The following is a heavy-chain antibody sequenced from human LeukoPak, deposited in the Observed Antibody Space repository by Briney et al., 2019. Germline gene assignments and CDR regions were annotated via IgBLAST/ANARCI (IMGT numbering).Heavy chain of an antibody. CDR1: GFTFSSYA. V-gene: IGHV3-23*01. J-gene: IGHJ4*02. CDR3: AKDWVVRGVISY. CDR2: ISGSGAST. Sequence: PGGSLRLSCAASGFTFSSYAMSWVRQAPGKGLEWVSAISGSGASTYYADSVKGRFTISRDISKNALYLQMNSLRDEDTAVYYCAKDWVVRGVISYWGQGTLVTVSS. D-gene: IGHD3-10*01.